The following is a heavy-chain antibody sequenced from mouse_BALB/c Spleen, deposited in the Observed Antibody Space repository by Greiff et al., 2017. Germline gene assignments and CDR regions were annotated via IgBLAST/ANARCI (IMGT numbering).Heavy chain of an antibody. CDR3: ARVYYGGAMDY. D-gene: IGHD1-1*01. V-gene: IGHV2-6-7*01. Sequence: VQLQQSGPGLVAPSQSLSITCTVSGFSLTGYGVNWVRQPPGKGLEWLGMIWGDGSTDYNSAPKSRLSISKDNSKSQVFLKMNSLQTDDTARYYCARVYYGGAMDYWGQGTSVTVSS. CDR2: IWGDGST. J-gene: IGHJ4*01. CDR1: GFSLTGYG.